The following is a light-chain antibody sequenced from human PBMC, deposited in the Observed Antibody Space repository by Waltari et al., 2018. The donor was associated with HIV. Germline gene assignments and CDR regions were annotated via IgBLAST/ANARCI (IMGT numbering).Light chain of an antibody. V-gene: IGKV2-30*01. CDR1: QSLVYSDGDTY. CDR2: KAS. CDR3: TQLTHWPWT. J-gene: IGKJ1*01. Sequence: DVVMTQSPLSLPVTLGQPASISCRSSQSLVYSDGDTYLSWFHQRPGQSPRRLIYKASNRDSGVPARFGGSASGTDFTLKISRVEAEDVGVYYCTQLTHWPWTFGQGTKVEI.